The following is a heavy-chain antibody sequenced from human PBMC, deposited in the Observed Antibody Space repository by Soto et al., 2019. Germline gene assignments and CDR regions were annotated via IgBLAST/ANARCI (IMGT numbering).Heavy chain of an antibody. CDR3: AKDIAAAAAYYYYGMDV. V-gene: IGHV3-30*18. CDR2: ISYDGSNK. CDR1: GFTFSSYG. Sequence: VQLVESGGGVVQPGRSLRLSCAASGFTFSSYGMHWVRQAPGKGLEWVAVISYDGSNKYYADSVKGRFTISRDNSKNTLYLQMNSLRAEDTAVYYCAKDIAAAAAYYYYGMDVWGQGTTVTVSS. J-gene: IGHJ6*02. D-gene: IGHD6-13*01.